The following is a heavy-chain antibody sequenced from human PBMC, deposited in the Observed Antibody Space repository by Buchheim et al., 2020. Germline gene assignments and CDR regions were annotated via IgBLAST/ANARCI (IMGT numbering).Heavy chain of an antibody. V-gene: IGHV3-30*03. CDR1: GFTFSSYA. CDR2: VSYDGSNK. D-gene: IGHD6-19*01. J-gene: IGHJ6*02. CDR3: ARDRQAVAGIYYYYYGMDV. Sequence: QAQLVESGGGVVQPGRSLRLSCAASGFTFSSYAMHWVRQAPGKGLEWVAIVSYDGSNKYYADSVKGRFTISRDNSKNTLYLQMHSLRAEDTAVYYCARDRQAVAGIYYYYYGMDVWGQGTT.